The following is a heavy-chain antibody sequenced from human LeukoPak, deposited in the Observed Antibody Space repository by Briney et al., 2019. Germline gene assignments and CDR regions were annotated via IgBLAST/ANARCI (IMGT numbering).Heavy chain of an antibody. CDR3: ARVPSDY. CDR1: GFTFSSYS. J-gene: IGHJ4*02. Sequence: PGGSLRLSCAASGFTFSSYSMHWVRRAPGKGLEWVSSISSSTNYIYHADSVKCRFTIPRDNAKNSLYLQMNNLRAEDTAVYYCARVPSDYWGQGTLVTVSS. CDR2: ISSSTNYI. V-gene: IGHV3-21*01.